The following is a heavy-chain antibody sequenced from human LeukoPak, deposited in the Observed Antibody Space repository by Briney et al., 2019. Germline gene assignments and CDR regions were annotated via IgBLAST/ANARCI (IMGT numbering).Heavy chain of an antibody. D-gene: IGHD1-26*01. Sequence: GASVKVSCKASGYTFTSYAMHWVRQAPGQRLEWMGWINAGNGNTKYSQKFQGRVTITRDTSASTAYMKLSSLRSEDTAVYYCARDRYSGSPNWFDPWGQGTLVTVSS. CDR1: GYTFTSYA. CDR2: INAGNGNT. J-gene: IGHJ5*02. CDR3: ARDRYSGSPNWFDP. V-gene: IGHV1-3*01.